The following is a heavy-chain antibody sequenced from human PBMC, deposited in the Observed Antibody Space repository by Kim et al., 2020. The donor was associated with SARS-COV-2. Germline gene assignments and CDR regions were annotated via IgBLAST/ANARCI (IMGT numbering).Heavy chain of an antibody. J-gene: IGHJ6*02. D-gene: IGHD3-3*01. V-gene: IGHV4-34*01. CDR2: INHSGST. CDR1: GGSFSGYY. Sequence: SETLSRTCAVYGGSFSGYYWSWIRQPPGKGLEWIGEINHSGSTNYNPSLKSRVTISVDTSKNQFSLKLSSVTAADTAVYYCARGGFFGITIFGVVKWGGMDVWGQGTTVTVSS. CDR3: ARGGFFGITIFGVVKWGGMDV.